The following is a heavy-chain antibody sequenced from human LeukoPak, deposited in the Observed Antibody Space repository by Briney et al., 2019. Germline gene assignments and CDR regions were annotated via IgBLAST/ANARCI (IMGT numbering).Heavy chain of an antibody. Sequence: GGSLRLSCAASGFTFSSYWMSWVRQAPGKGLEWVANIKQDGSEKYYADSVKGRFTISRDNSKNTLYLQMNSLRAEDTAVYYCAKDDYDYVWGSYRSYFDYWGQGTLVTVSS. J-gene: IGHJ4*02. V-gene: IGHV3-7*01. CDR3: AKDDYDYVWGSYRSYFDY. D-gene: IGHD3-16*02. CDR2: IKQDGSEK. CDR1: GFTFSSYW.